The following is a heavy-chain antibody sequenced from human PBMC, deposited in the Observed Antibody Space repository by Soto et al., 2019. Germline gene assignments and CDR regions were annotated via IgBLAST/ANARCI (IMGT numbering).Heavy chain of an antibody. CDR2: ISSTTNYI. CDR3: ARESEDLTSNFDY. CDR1: GFTFTRYS. Sequence: GGSLRLSCAASGFTFTRYSMNWVRQAPGKGLEWVSSISSTTNYIYYGDSMKGRFTIPRDNAKNSLYLEMNSLRAEDTALYYCARESEDLTSNFDYWGQGTLVTVSS. V-gene: IGHV3-21*06. J-gene: IGHJ4*02.